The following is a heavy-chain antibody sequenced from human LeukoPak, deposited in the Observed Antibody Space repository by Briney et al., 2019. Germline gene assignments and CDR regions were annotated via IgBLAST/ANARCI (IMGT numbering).Heavy chain of an antibody. CDR2: VKQDGSER. Sequence: GGSLRLSCAASGFTFSSYWLSWVRQAPGKGLVWVANVKQDGSERYYVGSVRGRFTISRDDAKNSLYLQMNSLRAEDTAVYYCAREGAYYLDSWGQGTLVAVSS. CDR1: GFTFSSYW. CDR3: AREGAYYLDS. V-gene: IGHV3-7*01. J-gene: IGHJ4*02. D-gene: IGHD4/OR15-4a*01.